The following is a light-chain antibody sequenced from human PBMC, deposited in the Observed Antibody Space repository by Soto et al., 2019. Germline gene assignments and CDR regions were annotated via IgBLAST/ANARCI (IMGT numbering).Light chain of an antibody. Sequence: EIVLTQSPGTLSLSPGERATLSCRASQSVSSSYLAWYQQTPGQAPTLLIDGAAVWATGIPDMLSGSGSGTDITLTISRLEPEDFAVYFCQQYGSSPSITFGQGTRLEIK. J-gene: IGKJ5*01. V-gene: IGKV3-20*01. CDR3: QQYGSSPSIT. CDR1: QSVSSSY. CDR2: GAA.